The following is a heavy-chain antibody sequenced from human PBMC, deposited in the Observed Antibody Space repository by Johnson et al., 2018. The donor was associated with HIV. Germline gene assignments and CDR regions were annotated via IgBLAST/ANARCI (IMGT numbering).Heavy chain of an antibody. V-gene: IGHV3-74*01. Sequence: VQLVESGGGLVQPGGSLRLSCAASGFTFSNSWMHWVRQAPGKGPVWVSGTYDNGNIINYADSVKGRFTISRDNAKNTLYLQMNSLRAEDTAVYYRASPKTPTRGVRGAFDIWGQGTMVTVSS. CDR1: GFTFSNSW. CDR2: TYDNGNII. D-gene: IGHD3-10*01. CDR3: ASPKTPTRGVRGAFDI. J-gene: IGHJ3*02.